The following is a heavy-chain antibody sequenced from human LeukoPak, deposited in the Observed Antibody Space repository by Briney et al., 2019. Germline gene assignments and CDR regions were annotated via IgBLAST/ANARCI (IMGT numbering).Heavy chain of an antibody. Sequence: SETLSLTCTVSGGSISSGGYYWSWIRQHPGKGLEWVGYIYYSGSTYYNPFLKSRVTISVDTSKNQFSLKLSSVTAADTAVYYCAGGRAYCTNGVCPDYWGQGTLVTVSS. CDR2: IYYSGST. J-gene: IGHJ4*02. CDR1: GGSISSGGYY. V-gene: IGHV4-31*03. CDR3: AGGRAYCTNGVCPDY. D-gene: IGHD2-8*01.